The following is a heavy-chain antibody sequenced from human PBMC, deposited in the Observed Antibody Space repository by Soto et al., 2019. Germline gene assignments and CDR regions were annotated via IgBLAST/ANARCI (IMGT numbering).Heavy chain of an antibody. V-gene: IGHV1-69*13. Sequence: GASVKVSCKASGGTFSSYAFSWVRQAPGQGLEWMGGIIPIFGTANYAQKFQGRVTITADESTSTAYMELSSLRSEDTAVYYCAREGYCSGGSCYDWFDPWGQGTLVTVSS. CDR3: AREGYCSGGSCYDWFDP. J-gene: IGHJ5*02. D-gene: IGHD2-15*01. CDR1: GGTFSSYA. CDR2: IIPIFGTA.